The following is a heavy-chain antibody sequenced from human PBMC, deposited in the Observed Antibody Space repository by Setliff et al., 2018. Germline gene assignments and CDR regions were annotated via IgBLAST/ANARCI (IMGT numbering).Heavy chain of an antibody. D-gene: IGHD3-3*01. CDR2: ISSSSSYI. CDR1: GFTFSSYS. Sequence: ETLSLSCAASGFTFSSYSMNWVRQAPGKGLEWVSSISSSSSYIYYADSVKGRFTISRDNAKNSLYLQMNSLRAEDTAVYYCARDYLRSNYDFWSGPPNWFDPWGQGTLVTVSS. CDR3: ARDYLRSNYDFWSGPPNWFDP. V-gene: IGHV3-21*01. J-gene: IGHJ5*02.